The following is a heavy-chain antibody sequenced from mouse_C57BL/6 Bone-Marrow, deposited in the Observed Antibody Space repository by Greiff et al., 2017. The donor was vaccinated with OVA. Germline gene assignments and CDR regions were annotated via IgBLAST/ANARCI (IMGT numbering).Heavy chain of an antibody. J-gene: IGHJ2*01. CDR2: ISDGGSYT. Sequence: EVHLVESGGGLVKPGGSLKLSCAASGFTFSSYAMSWVRQTPEKRLEWVATISDGGSYTYYPDNVKGRFTISRDNAKNNLYLQMSHLKSEDTAMYYCARERYLFDYWGQGTTLTVSS. D-gene: IGHD1-1*01. V-gene: IGHV5-4*01. CDR3: ARERYLFDY. CDR1: GFTFSSYA.